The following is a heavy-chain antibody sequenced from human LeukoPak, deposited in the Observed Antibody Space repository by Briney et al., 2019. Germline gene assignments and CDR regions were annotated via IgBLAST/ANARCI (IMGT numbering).Heavy chain of an antibody. D-gene: IGHD3-22*01. Sequence: SGTLSLTCAVSSGSIFSSNWWSWVRQPPGKGLEWIGQIFHDGSTSYSPSLKSRVTISVDKSKNQLSLKLSSVTAADTAVYYCARVHYYDNSGYWFFDYWGQGTLVTVSS. CDR1: SGSIFSSNW. J-gene: IGHJ4*02. CDR2: IFHDGST. CDR3: ARVHYYDNSGYWFFDY. V-gene: IGHV4-4*02.